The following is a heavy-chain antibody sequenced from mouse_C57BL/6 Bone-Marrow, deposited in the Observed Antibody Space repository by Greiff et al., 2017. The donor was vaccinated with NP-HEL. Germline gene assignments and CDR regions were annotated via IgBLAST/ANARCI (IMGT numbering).Heavy chain of an antibody. CDR3: AKLLFFAY. CDR2: INPNNGGT. V-gene: IGHV1-26*01. D-gene: IGHD2-1*01. J-gene: IGHJ3*01. Sequence: EVQLQQSGPELVKPGASVKISCKASGYTFTDYYMNWVKQSHGKSLEWIGDINPNNGGTSYNQKFKGKATLTADKSSSTAYMELRSLTSEDSAVYYCAKLLFFAYWGQGTLVTVSA. CDR1: GYTFTDYY.